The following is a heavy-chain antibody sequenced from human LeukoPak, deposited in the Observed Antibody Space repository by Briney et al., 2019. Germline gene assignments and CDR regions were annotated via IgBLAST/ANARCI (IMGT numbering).Heavy chain of an antibody. J-gene: IGHJ4*02. D-gene: IGHD6-19*01. Sequence: SETLSLTCIVSGGSVSSGAYHWNWIRQSPGKGLEWIGYIYHSGRTNSNPSLKSRVTISVDTSNHQFSLRLNSVTAADTAVYVCARERLGWYYLDYWGQGNRVTVSS. CDR2: IYHSGRT. CDR3: ARERLGWYYLDY. CDR1: GGSVSSGAYH. V-gene: IGHV4-61*08.